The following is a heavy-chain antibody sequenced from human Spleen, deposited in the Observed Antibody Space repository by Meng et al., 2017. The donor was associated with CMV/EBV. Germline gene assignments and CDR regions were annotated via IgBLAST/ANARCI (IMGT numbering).Heavy chain of an antibody. Sequence: GGSLRLSCAASGFTVSSNYMSWVRQAPGKGLEWVSGISGSGGSTYYADSVKGRFTISRDNSKNTLYLQMNSLRAEDTAVYYCAKDLDSGSYYYFDYWGQGTLVTVSS. CDR2: ISGSGGST. CDR1: GFTVSSNY. D-gene: IGHD1-26*01. J-gene: IGHJ4*02. CDR3: AKDLDSGSYYYFDY. V-gene: IGHV3-23*01.